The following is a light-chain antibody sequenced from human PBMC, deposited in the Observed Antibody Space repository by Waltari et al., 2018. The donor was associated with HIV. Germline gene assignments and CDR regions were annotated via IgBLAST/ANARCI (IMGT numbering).Light chain of an antibody. CDR3: ATWDDSLNGPL. CDR2: ANN. Sequence: QSVLTQPPSASGTPGQRVTISCSGISSNIESNDVSWYQQFPGTAPKVLMSANNRRPSGVPDRFSASKSGTSASLAISGLHSEDEADYYCATWDDSLNGPLFGGGTKLTVL. V-gene: IGLV1-44*01. J-gene: IGLJ2*01. CDR1: SSNIESND.